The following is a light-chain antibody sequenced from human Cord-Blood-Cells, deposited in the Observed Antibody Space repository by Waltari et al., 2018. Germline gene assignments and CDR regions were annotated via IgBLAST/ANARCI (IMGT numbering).Light chain of an antibody. Sequence: EIVLTQSPGTLSLSPGDSATLSCRPSQSVSSSYLAWYQQKPGQAPRLLIYGASSRATGIPDRFSGSGSGTDFTLTISRLEPEDFAVYYCQQYGSSPRTFGQGTKVEIK. CDR2: GAS. J-gene: IGKJ1*01. CDR3: QQYGSSPRT. V-gene: IGKV3-20*01. CDR1: QSVSSSY.